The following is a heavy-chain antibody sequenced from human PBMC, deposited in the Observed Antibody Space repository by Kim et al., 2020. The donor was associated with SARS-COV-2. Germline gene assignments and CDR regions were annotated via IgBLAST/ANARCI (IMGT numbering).Heavy chain of an antibody. J-gene: IGHJ3*02. D-gene: IGHD6-6*01. V-gene: IGHV3-33*03. CDR3: ARAFEYSTSDVFDI. Sequence: YADCVKGRFNRSRDNSKNRVYLQMNSLRAEDAVVYYCARAFEYSTSDVFDIWGRGTIVPVPS.